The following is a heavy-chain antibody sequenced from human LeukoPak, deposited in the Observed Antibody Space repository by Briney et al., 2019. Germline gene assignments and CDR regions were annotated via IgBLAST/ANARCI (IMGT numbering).Heavy chain of an antibody. CDR3: AKSLRGNYDTLTAFDP. Sequence: GGSLRLSCAASGFIFSNYAMAWVRQAPRKGLEWVSAITGTAYKTYYADSVKGRFTISRDNSKNTLYLQMNTLRAEDTAIYYCAKSLRGNYDTLTAFDPWGPGTLVTVSS. V-gene: IGHV3-23*01. CDR1: GFIFSNYA. CDR2: ITGTAYKT. D-gene: IGHD3-9*01. J-gene: IGHJ5*02.